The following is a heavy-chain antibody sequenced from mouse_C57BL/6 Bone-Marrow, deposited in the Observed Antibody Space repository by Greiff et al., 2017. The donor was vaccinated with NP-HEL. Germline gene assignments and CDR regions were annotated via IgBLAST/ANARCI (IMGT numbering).Heavy chain of an antibody. CDR3: AGGAYVFFAY. D-gene: IGHD1-1*01. Sequence: QVQLQQSGAELVRPGSSVKLSCKASGYTFTSYWMAWVKQRPGQGLEWIGNIYPSDSDTHYNQKFKDKATLTVDKSSSTAYMQLSSLTSEDSAVYYCAGGAYVFFAYWGQGTLVTVSA. V-gene: IGHV1-61*01. CDR1: GYTFTSYW. J-gene: IGHJ3*01. CDR2: IYPSDSDT.